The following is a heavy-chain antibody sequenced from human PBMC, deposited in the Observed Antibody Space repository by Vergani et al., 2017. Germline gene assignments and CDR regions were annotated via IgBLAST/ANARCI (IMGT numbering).Heavy chain of an antibody. Sequence: QVQLQESGPGLVKPSETLSLTCTVSGGSLSSYYWSWIRQPPGKGLVWIGYIYYSGSTNYNPSLKSRVTISVDTCKNQSSLKLSSVTAADTAVYYWARGHYDILTGPNWFDPWGQGTLVTVSS. V-gene: IGHV4-59*01. D-gene: IGHD3-9*01. CDR2: IYYSGST. CDR1: GGSLSSYY. J-gene: IGHJ5*02. CDR3: ARGHYDILTGPNWFDP.